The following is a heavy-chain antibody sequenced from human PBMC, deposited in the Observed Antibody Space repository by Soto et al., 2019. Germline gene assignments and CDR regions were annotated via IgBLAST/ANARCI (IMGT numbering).Heavy chain of an antibody. J-gene: IGHJ4*02. CDR2: VDWSDDK. V-gene: IGHV2-70*04. D-gene: IGHD6-6*01. CDR3: VLSYSTSSGGVFDY. Sequence: SGPTLVNPTQTLTLTCTFSGFSLSTTGMRVTWIRQPPGKALEWLARVDWSDDKSYRTSLKTRLTISKDTSKNQVVLIMTNMDPVDTATYYCVLSYSTSSGGVFDYWGQGALVTVSS. CDR1: GFSLSTTGMR.